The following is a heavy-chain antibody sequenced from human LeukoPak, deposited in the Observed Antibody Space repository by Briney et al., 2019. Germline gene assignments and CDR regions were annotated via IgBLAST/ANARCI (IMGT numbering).Heavy chain of an antibody. CDR3: ARGGYGYGYPLDY. Sequence: PSETLSLTCAVSGGSISSGGYSWSWIRQPPGKGLEWIGYIYHSGSTYYNPSLKSRVAISVDRSKNQFSLKLSSVTAADTAVYYCARGGYGYGYPLDYWGQGTLVTVSS. J-gene: IGHJ4*02. V-gene: IGHV4-30-2*01. CDR1: GGSISSGGYS. CDR2: IYHSGST. D-gene: IGHD5-18*01.